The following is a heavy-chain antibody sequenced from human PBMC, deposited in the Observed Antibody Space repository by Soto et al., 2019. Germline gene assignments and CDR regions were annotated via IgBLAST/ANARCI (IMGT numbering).Heavy chain of an antibody. J-gene: IGHJ4*02. V-gene: IGHV3-74*01. Sequence: GGSLRLSCAASGFNFRNYWMHWVRQVPGKGLVWVSRINGDGSSAIYADSVQGRFTISRDNAKNTLYLQMNRLRVEDTAVYYCARTMEGPWFDYWGQGKLVTVSS. D-gene: IGHD3-3*01. CDR3: ARTMEGPWFDY. CDR1: GFNFRNYW. CDR2: INGDGSSA.